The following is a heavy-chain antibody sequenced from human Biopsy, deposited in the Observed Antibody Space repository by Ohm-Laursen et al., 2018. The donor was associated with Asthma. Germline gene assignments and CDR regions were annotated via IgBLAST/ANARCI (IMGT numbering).Heavy chain of an antibody. V-gene: IGHV1-2*06. CDR3: ARGPKSAGDRWFDP. CDR1: GYTFIGCH. Sequence: ASVKVSCNASGYTFIGCHIHWMRQAPGQGLEWLGRINPNSGGTNYAQKFQGRVTMTRDTSISTAYMEVSRLRSDDTAVYYCARGPKSAGDRWFDPWGQGTLVTVSS. D-gene: IGHD6-13*01. CDR2: INPNSGGT. J-gene: IGHJ5*02.